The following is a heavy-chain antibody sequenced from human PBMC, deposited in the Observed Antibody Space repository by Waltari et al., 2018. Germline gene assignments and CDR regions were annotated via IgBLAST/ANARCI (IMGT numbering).Heavy chain of an antibody. V-gene: IGHV4-38-2*02. J-gene: IGHJ3*02. CDR3: ARDQLGWGAFDI. CDR2: IYHSGST. Sequence: QVQLQESGPGLVKPSETLSLTCTVSGSSISSDYYWGWIRQPPGKGLEWIGSIYHSGSTYYNPSLKSRVTISVDTSKNQFSPKLSSVTAADTAVYYCARDQLGWGAFDIWGQGTMVTVSS. CDR1: GSSISSDYY. D-gene: IGHD3-16*01.